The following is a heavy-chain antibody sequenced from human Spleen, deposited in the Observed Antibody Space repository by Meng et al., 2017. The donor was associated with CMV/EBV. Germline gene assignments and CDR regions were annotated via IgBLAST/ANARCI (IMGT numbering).Heavy chain of an antibody. Sequence: GESLKISCAASGFTFSSYSMNWVRQAPGKGLEWVSSISGRSSNIYYADSVKGRFTISRDNAKNSLYLQMNSLRAEDTAMYYCARHLNDFWSGYYIDYWGQGTLVTVSS. J-gene: IGHJ4*02. V-gene: IGHV3-21*01. CDR1: GFTFSSYS. CDR3: ARHLNDFWSGYYIDY. CDR2: ISGRSSNI. D-gene: IGHD3-3*01.